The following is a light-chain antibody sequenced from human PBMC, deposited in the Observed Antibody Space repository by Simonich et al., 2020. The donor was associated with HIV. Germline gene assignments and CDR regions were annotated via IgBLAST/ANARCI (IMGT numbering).Light chain of an antibody. V-gene: IGLV2-14*01. CDR1: SSDVGGYNY. CDR3: SSYTGNSTWV. J-gene: IGLJ3*02. Sequence: QSALTQPASVSGSPGQSITISCTGTSSDVGGYNYVSWYQQHPGKAPKLMIYDVSKRPSGVSTRFSGSKSGNTASLTISGLQAEDEADYYCSSYTGNSTWVFGGGTKLTLL. CDR2: DVS.